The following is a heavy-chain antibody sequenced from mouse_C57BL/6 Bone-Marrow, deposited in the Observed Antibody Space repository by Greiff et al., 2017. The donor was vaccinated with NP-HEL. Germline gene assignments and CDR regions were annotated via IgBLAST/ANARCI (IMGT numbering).Heavy chain of an antibody. CDR2: IRNKANGYTT. Sequence: KLVESGGGLVQPGGSLSLSCAASGFTFTDYYMSWVRQPPGKALEWLGFIRNKANGYTTEYSASVKGRFTISRDNSQSILYLQMNALRAEDSATYYCARFTTVVATGAMDYWGQGTSVTVSS. D-gene: IGHD1-1*01. V-gene: IGHV7-3*01. J-gene: IGHJ4*01. CDR1: GFTFTDYY. CDR3: ARFTTVVATGAMDY.